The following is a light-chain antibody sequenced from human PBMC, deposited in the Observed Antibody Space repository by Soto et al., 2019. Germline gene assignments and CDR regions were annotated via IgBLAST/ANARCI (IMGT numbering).Light chain of an antibody. Sequence: QSGLTQSSSASASLGSSGKLTCSLDSGHTSHIIAWHQQQPGKAPRYLMKLDGSGNYNNVSGVPDRFSGSRSGADRYLTISNLQSEDEADYYCEPWDSTIGIFGEGTQLTVL. J-gene: IGLJ2*01. V-gene: IGLV4-60*03. CDR3: EPWDSTIGI. CDR2: LDGSGNY. CDR1: SGHTSHI.